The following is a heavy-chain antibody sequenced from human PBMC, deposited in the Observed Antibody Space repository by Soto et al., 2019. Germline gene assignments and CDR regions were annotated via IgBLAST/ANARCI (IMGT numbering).Heavy chain of an antibody. CDR2: ISGLGAGT. Sequence: EVQLLESGGGLLRPGGSLRLSCAASGFTFSTYAMTWVPQAPGKGLEWVSTISGLGAGTYYADSVKGRFTISRDNSKNTVYLQMDSLRAEDTAVYYCSSSRTGYYFDYWGQGTLVTVSS. CDR3: SSSRTGYYFDY. CDR1: GFTFSTYA. J-gene: IGHJ4*02. D-gene: IGHD2-2*01. V-gene: IGHV3-23*01.